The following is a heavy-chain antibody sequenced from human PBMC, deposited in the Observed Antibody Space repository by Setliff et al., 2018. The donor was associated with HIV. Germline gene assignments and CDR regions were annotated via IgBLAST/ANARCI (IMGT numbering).Heavy chain of an antibody. Sequence: ASVKVSCKPSVYTFTTYGLSWVRQAPGQGLEWMGWISTYSDETSSSQNLQGRLTMTTDTSTGTAYMELRSLRSDDTAVYYCARDFDHMMDVWGQGTTVTVSS. CDR2: ISTYSDET. J-gene: IGHJ6*02. V-gene: IGHV1-18*01. CDR1: VYTFTTYG. CDR3: ARDFDHMMDV.